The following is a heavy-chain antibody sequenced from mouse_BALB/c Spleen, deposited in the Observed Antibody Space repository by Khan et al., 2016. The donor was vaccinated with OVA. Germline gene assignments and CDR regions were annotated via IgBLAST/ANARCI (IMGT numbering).Heavy chain of an antibody. CDR3: ARAVWDVFAY. V-gene: IGHV1-77*01. D-gene: IGHD4-1*01. J-gene: IGHJ3*01. CDR1: GYTFTDYV. Sequence: QVQLKQSGPELVKPGASVKMSCKASGYTFTDYVMNWVKQRNGQGLEWIGQIYPGSDSTYYNEKFKGKATLTADRSSSPAYMQLSNLTSEDSAVYFCARAVWDVFAYWGQGTLVTVSA. CDR2: IYPGSDST.